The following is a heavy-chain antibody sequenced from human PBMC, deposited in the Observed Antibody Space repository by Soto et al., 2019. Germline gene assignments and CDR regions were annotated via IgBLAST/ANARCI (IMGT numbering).Heavy chain of an antibody. D-gene: IGHD4-17*01. CDR1: GGSVSSGSYY. V-gene: IGHV4-61*01. Sequence: QVQLQESGPGLVKPSETLSLTCTVSGGSVSSGSYYWSWIRQPPGKGLEWIGYIYYSGSTNYNPSLKSRVTISVDTSKNQFSLKLISVTAADTAVYYCARANYVDLVLFDYWGQGTLVTVSS. J-gene: IGHJ4*02. CDR2: IYYSGST. CDR3: ARANYVDLVLFDY.